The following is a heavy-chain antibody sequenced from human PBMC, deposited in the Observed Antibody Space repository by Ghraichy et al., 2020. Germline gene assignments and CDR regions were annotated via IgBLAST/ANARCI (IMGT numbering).Heavy chain of an antibody. J-gene: IGHJ2*01. D-gene: IGHD6-13*01. Sequence: SETLSLTCTVSGGSISSSSYYWGWIRQPPGKGLEWIGSIYYSGSTYYNPSLKSRVTISVDTSKNQFSLKLSSVTAADTAVYYCARPLWQLDTPPYWYFDLWGRGTLVTVSS. CDR2: IYYSGST. CDR3: ARPLWQLDTPPYWYFDL. CDR1: GGSISSSSYY. V-gene: IGHV4-39*01.